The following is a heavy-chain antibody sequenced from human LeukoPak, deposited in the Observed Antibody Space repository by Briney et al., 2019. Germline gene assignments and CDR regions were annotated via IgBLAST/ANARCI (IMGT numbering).Heavy chain of an antibody. D-gene: IGHD3-10*01. CDR1: GFSFSNAW. CDR2: IKSVSDGETT. J-gene: IGHJ4*02. CDR3: TTLWLGPEY. Sequence: AGGSLRLSCAVSGFSFSNAWMNWVRQAPGKGLECVGRIKSVSDGETTDYAAPVEGRFTISRDDSRSTLYLQMHSLRTEDTAVYYCTTLWLGPEYWGQGTLVTVSS. V-gene: IGHV3-15*01.